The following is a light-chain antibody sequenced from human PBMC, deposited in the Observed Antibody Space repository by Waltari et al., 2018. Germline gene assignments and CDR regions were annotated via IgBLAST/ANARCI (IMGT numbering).Light chain of an antibody. J-gene: IGKJ5*01. V-gene: IGKV3-15*01. CDR3: QQYNTWPPIT. Sequence: EIVMTQSPATLSVSPGERATLSCRASQSVSSNLAGYQQKPSQTPRLPIYEASTRPTGIPARFSGSGSGTEFTLSISNLQSEDFAVYYCQQYNTWPPITFGQGTRLEIK. CDR1: QSVSSN. CDR2: EAS.